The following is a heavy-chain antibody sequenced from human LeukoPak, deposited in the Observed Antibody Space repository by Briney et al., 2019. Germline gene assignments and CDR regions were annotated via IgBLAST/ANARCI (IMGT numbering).Heavy chain of an antibody. CDR1: GGTFSSYA. V-gene: IGHV1-69*13. Sequence: SVKVSCKASGGTFSSYAISWVRLAPGQGLEWMGGIIPIFGTANYAQKFQGRVTVTADESTSTAYMELSSLRSEDTAVYYCARDYGDYYFDYWGQGTLVTVSS. D-gene: IGHD4-17*01. CDR2: IIPIFGTA. J-gene: IGHJ4*02. CDR3: ARDYGDYYFDY.